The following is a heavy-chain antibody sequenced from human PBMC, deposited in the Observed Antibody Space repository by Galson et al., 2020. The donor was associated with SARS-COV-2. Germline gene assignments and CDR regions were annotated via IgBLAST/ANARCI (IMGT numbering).Heavy chain of an antibody. CDR3: ARLRYYDVLSGDIVDV. CDR2: INPKSGGT. J-gene: IGHJ6*02. Sequence: ASVKVSCKASGYTFTDYYIHWVRQPPGQGLEWMGWINPKSGGTNYAQKFEGRVTMTSDTPITTAYMELSRLRADDTAVYYCARLRYYDVLSGDIVDVWGQGTMVTVSS. V-gene: IGHV1-2*02. CDR1: GYTFTDYY. D-gene: IGHD3-3*01.